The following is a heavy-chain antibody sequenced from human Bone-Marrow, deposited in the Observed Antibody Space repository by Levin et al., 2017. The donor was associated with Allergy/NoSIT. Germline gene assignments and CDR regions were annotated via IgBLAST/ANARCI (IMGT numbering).Heavy chain of an antibody. J-gene: IGHJ4*02. D-gene: IGHD6-19*01. Sequence: GGSLRLSCAASGFTFSSYAMSWVRQAPGKGLEWVSSISGSGTITHYAESVKGRFTITRDISKNMLHLQMNSLRAEDTAIYFCAKEGLAVAGYYFDSWGQGTLVTVSS. CDR1: GFTFSSYA. CDR2: ISGSGTIT. CDR3: AKEGLAVAGYYFDS. V-gene: IGHV3-23*01.